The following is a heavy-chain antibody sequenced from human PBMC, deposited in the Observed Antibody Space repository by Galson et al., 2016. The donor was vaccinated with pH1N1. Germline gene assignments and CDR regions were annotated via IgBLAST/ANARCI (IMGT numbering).Heavy chain of an antibody. CDR3: ATTRWTPSQGVISQFFAQ. Sequence: SVKVSCKASGDTFNSYAFNWVRQAPGQRLEWMGRVIAIFNTPNYAREFQGRVTITADESTSTAYMGLGSLRSEDTAVYYCATTRWTPSQGVISQFFAQWGQGTQVTVSS. J-gene: IGHJ4*02. CDR1: GDTFNSYA. V-gene: IGHV1-69*13. D-gene: IGHD4-23*01. CDR2: VIAIFNTP.